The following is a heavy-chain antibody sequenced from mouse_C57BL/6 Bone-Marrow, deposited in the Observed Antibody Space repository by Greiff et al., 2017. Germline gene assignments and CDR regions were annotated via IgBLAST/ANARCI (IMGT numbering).Heavy chain of an antibody. CDR3: ASIDFDV. J-gene: IGHJ1*03. Sequence: VNVVESGPGLVAPSPSLSITCTVSGFSLTSYGVDWVRQSPGKGLEWLGVIWGVGSTNYNSALKSRLSISKDNSKSQVFLKMNSLQTDDTAMYYCASIDFDVWGTGTTVTVSS. V-gene: IGHV2-6*01. CDR2: IWGVGST. CDR1: GFSLTSYG.